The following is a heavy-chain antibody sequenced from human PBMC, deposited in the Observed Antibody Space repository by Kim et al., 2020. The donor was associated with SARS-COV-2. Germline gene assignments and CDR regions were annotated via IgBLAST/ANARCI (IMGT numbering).Heavy chain of an antibody. J-gene: IGHJ4*02. Sequence: YNPSLKSRVTISVDTSKNQFSLKLSSVTAADTAVYYCARAPRYGDMYFDYWGQGTLVTVSS. V-gene: IGHV4-59*01. D-gene: IGHD4-17*01. CDR3: ARAPRYGDMYFDY.